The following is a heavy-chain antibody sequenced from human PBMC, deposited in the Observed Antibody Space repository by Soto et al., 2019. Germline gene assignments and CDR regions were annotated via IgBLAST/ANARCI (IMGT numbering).Heavy chain of an antibody. CDR2: ISSSSSYI. CDR1: GFTFSSYS. Sequence: PGGSLRLSCAASGFTFSSYSMNWVRQAPGKGLEWVSSISSSSSYIYYADSVKGRFTISRDNAKNSLYLQMNSLRAEDTAVYYCASLIAGRLGSTALDAFDIWGQGTMVTVSS. D-gene: IGHD7-27*01. J-gene: IGHJ3*02. V-gene: IGHV3-21*01. CDR3: ASLIAGRLGSTALDAFDI.